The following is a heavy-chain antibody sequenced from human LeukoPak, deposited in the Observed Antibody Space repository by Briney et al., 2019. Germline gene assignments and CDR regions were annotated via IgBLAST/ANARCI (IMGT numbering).Heavy chain of an antibody. CDR1: GFTFRAYT. D-gene: IGHD6-19*01. CDR3: ARDRKAVTGASDY. J-gene: IGHJ4*02. V-gene: IGHV3-21*01. Sequence: PGGSLRLSCAASGFTFRAYTIAWVRQAPGKGLEWVSSISSSSDYIYYADSVKGRFTISRDTSKNTLYLQMNSLRAEDTAVYYCARDRKAVTGASDYWGQGTLVTVSS. CDR2: ISSSSDYI.